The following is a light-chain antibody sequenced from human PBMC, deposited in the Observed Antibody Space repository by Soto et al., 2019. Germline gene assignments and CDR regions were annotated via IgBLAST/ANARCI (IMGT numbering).Light chain of an antibody. CDR2: LGS. CDR3: MQALQTPRT. J-gene: IGKJ1*01. CDR1: QSLLHSNGYNY. Sequence: DIVMTQSPLSLPVTPGEPASISCRSSQSLLHSNGYNYLDWYLQKPGQSPQLLIYLGSNRASGVPDRFSCSGSGTDFTLKISRVEAEDVGVYYCMQALQTPRTLGQGTKVEIK. V-gene: IGKV2-28*01.